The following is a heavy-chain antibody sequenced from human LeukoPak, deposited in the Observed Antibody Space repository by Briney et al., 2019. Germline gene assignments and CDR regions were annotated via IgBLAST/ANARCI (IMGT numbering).Heavy chain of an antibody. CDR1: GYSFTSYG. CDR2: IYPGDSGT. D-gene: IGHD1-14*01. V-gene: IGHV5-51*01. Sequence: GESLKIPCKGSGYSFTSYGIGWVRQMPGKGLEWMGIIYPGDSGTRYSPSFQGQVTISADKSISTAYLQWSSLKVSDTAMYYCARLRVAGTVDAFDIWGLGTMVTVSS. J-gene: IGHJ3*02. CDR3: ARLRVAGTVDAFDI.